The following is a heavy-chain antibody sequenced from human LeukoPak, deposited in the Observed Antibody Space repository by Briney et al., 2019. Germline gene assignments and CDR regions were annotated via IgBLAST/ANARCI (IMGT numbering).Heavy chain of an antibody. CDR1: GFTFSSYW. CDR2: IKQDGSEK. V-gene: IGHV3-7*01. D-gene: IGHD6-13*01. J-gene: IGHJ6*03. CDR3: ARVPGSSSWYLLYYYYYYMDV. Sequence: GGSLRLSCAASGFTFSSYWMSWLRQAPGKGLEGVANIKQDGSEKYYVDSVKGRFTISRDNAKNSLYLQMNSLRAEDTAVYYCARVPGSSSWYLLYYYYYYMDVWGKGTTVTVSS.